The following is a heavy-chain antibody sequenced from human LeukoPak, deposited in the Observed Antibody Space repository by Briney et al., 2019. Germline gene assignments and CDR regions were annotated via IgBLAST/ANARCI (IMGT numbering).Heavy chain of an antibody. Sequence: SETLSLTCTGSGGSSSSYHWIWIPQPPGKGLEWIGDINHSGSTNYNPSLKSRVTISVDTSKNQFSLKLSSVTAADTAVYYCARFSGDYGDYWGQGTLVTVSS. CDR2: INHSGST. CDR1: GGSSSSYH. V-gene: IGHV4-34*01. J-gene: IGHJ4*02. D-gene: IGHD4-17*01. CDR3: ARFSGDYGDY.